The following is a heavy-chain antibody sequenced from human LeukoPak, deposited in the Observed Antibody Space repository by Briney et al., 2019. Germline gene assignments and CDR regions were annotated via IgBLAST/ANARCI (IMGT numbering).Heavy chain of an antibody. V-gene: IGHV3-7*01. D-gene: IGHD3-22*01. CDR3: AKVVLWDYYDSSGRDY. Sequence: GGSLRLSCVASGFTFSSYWMTWVRQAPGKGLEWVANIKQDGSEKHYVDSVKGRFTISRDNVKNSLFLQMDSLKGEDTAVYYCAKVVLWDYYDSSGRDYWGQGTLVTVSS. CDR2: IKQDGSEK. J-gene: IGHJ4*02. CDR1: GFTFSSYW.